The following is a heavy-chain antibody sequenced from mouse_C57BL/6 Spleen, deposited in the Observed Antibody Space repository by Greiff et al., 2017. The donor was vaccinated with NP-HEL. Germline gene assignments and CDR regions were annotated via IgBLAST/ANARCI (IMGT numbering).Heavy chain of an antibody. CDR1: GFTFSSYA. J-gene: IGHJ2*01. D-gene: IGHD4-1*01. Sequence: QLKESGGGLVKPGGSLKLSCAASGFTFSSYAMSWVRQTPEKRLEWVATISDGGSYTYYPDNVKGRFTISRDNAKNNLYLQMSHLKSEDTAMYYCARGDWGYFDYWGQGTTLTVSS. V-gene: IGHV5-4*01. CDR3: ARGDWGYFDY. CDR2: ISDGGSYT.